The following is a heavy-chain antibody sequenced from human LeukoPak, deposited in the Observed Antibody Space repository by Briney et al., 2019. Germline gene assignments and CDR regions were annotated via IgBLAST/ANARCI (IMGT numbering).Heavy chain of an antibody. J-gene: IGHJ3*02. D-gene: IGHD4-11*01. CDR3: AKDDYSNYSPEAFDI. V-gene: IGHV3-30*02. CDR1: GFTFSSYG. Sequence: GGSLRLSCAASGFTFSSYGMHWVRQAPGKGREWVAFIRYDVSNKYYADSVKGRFTISRDNSKNTLYLQMNSLRAEDTAVYYCAKDDYSNYSPEAFDIWGQGTMVTVSS. CDR2: IRYDVSNK.